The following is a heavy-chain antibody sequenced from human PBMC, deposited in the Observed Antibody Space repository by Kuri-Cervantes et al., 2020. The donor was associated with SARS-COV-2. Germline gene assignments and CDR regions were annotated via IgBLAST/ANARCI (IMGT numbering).Heavy chain of an antibody. J-gene: IGHJ4*02. CDR2: ISAYNGNT. CDR3: ATDRVGNWGFTHFDY. D-gene: IGHD7-27*01. V-gene: IGHV1-18*01. CDR1: GYTFTSYG. Sequence: ASVKVSCKASGYTFTSYGISWVRQAPGQGLEWMGWISAYNGNTNYAQKLQGRVTMTTDTSTSTAYMELRSLRSEDTAVYYCATDRVGNWGFTHFDYWGQGTLVTVSS.